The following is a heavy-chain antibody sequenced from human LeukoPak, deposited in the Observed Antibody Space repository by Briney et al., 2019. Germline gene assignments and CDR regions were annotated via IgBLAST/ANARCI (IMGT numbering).Heavy chain of an antibody. Sequence: GGSLRLSCAASRFTFSSYVMSWVRQAPGKGLKWVSSISRSAGATYYADSVKGRFTISRDNSRNTLSLHMNSLRAEDTAVYFCAKHAGGHDLDALDIWGQGTMVTVSS. D-gene: IGHD2-2*01. V-gene: IGHV3-23*01. J-gene: IGHJ3*02. CDR2: ISRSAGAT. CDR3: AKHAGGHDLDALDI. CDR1: RFTFSSYV.